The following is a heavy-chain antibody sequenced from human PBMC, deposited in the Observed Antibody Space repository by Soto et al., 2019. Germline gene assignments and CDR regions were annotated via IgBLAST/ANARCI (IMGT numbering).Heavy chain of an antibody. CDR1: GGSISSYY. CDR3: ARSRGSLGVDAAMAYYFDY. Sequence: SETLSLTCTVSGGSISSYYWSWIRQPPGKGLEWIGYIYYSGSTNYNPSLKSRVTISVDTSKNQFSLKLSSVTAADTAVYYCARSRGSLGVDAAMAYYFDYWGQGTLVTVSS. J-gene: IGHJ4*02. D-gene: IGHD5-18*01. V-gene: IGHV4-59*01. CDR2: IYYSGST.